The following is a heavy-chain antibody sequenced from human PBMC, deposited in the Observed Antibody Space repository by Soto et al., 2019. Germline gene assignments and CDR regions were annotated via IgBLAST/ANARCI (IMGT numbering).Heavy chain of an antibody. D-gene: IGHD3-10*01. CDR3: ARDLVLGSGSLGY. CDR2: IRGDGNDE. Sequence: EVQLVESGGGLVQPGGSLRLSCAASGFTFTSSWMHWVRQAPGKGLEWVSRIRGDGNDEHYAGSVEGRFTISRDNAKNTLDLQMNSLRVEDTAVYFCARDLVLGSGSLGYWGQGTLVTVSS. J-gene: IGHJ4*02. CDR1: GFTFTSSW. V-gene: IGHV3-74*01.